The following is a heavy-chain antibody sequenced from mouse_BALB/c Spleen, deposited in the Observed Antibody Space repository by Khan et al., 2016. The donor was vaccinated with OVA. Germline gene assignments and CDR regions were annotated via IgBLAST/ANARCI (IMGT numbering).Heavy chain of an antibody. CDR1: GFSLTNYS. D-gene: IGHD2-4*01. CDR2: IWSAGST. Sequence: QVQLKQSGPGLVQPSQSLSITCTVSGFSLTNYSLHWVRQSPGKGLEWLGVIWSAGSTDYNAAFISRLTIRKANSRSQVFFKMNSLQPNDTAIYYVARRGYEYGRGALFAYWGQGTLVTVSA. V-gene: IGHV2-2*02. CDR3: ARRGYEYGRGALFAY. J-gene: IGHJ3*01.